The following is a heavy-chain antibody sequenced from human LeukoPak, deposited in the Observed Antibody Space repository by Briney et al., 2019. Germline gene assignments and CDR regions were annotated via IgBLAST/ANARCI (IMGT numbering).Heavy chain of an antibody. CDR1: GGSISSDY. CDR2: IYTSGST. D-gene: IGHD3-10*01. CDR3: ARGIRGSGSYNYYYYYMDV. J-gene: IGHJ6*03. V-gene: IGHV4-4*07. Sequence: SETLSLTCTVSGGSISSDYWSWIRQPAGKGLEWIGHIYTSGSTNYNPSLRSRVTMSVDTSKNQFSLNLSSVTAADTAVYYCARGIRGSGSYNYYYYYMDVWGKGTTITVSS.